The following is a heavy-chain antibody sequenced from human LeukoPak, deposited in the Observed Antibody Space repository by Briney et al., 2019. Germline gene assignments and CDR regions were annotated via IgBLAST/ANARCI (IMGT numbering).Heavy chain of an antibody. CDR2: IYHSGST. V-gene: IGHV4-30-2*01. J-gene: IGHJ2*01. Sequence: SQTLSLTCAVSGGSISSGGYSWSWIRQPPGKGLEWIGYIYHSGSTYYNPSLKSRVTISVDRSKNQFSLKLSSVTAADTAVYYCARVGTSCSGGSCYPVYWYFDLWGRGTLVTVSP. CDR3: ARVGTSCSGGSCYPVYWYFDL. D-gene: IGHD2-15*01. CDR1: GGSISSGGYS.